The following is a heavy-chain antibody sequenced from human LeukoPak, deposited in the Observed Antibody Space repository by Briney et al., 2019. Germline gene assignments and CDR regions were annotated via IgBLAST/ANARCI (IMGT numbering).Heavy chain of an antibody. CDR2: ISWNSGSV. J-gene: IGHJ4*02. D-gene: IGHD6-19*01. Sequence: PGRSLRLSCAASGFTLDDYAMHWVRQAPGKGLEWVSGISWNSGSVGYADSVKGRFTISRDNAKSSLYLQMNSLRAEDTALYYCAKDKSSGWYDGGVLFDYWGQGTLVTVSS. V-gene: IGHV3-9*01. CDR3: AKDKSSGWYDGGVLFDY. CDR1: GFTLDDYA.